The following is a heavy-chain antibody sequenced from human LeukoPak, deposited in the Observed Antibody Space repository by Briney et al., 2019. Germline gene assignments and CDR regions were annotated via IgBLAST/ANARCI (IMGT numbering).Heavy chain of an antibody. CDR3: AKFSPYGGNSY. CDR2: ISGSGAAT. V-gene: IGHV3-23*01. J-gene: IGHJ1*01. CDR1: EFTGFTFSGSA. D-gene: IGHD4-23*01. Sequence: GGSLRLSCAASEFTGFTFSGSAMSWVRQAPGKGLEWVSAISGSGAATFYTDSVKGRFTISRDNSKNTLYLQMNSLKVEDTALYYCAKFSPYGGNSYWGQGTLVTVSS.